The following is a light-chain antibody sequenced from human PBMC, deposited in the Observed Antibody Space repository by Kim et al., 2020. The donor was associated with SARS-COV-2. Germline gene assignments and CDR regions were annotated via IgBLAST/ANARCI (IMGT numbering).Light chain of an antibody. CDR2: NVN. Sequence: GQMVTIYCPGADSHVGRPFVNWYRQLPGTAPKFFIYNVNLRPSGVPDRFSGSRSGTSASLAISGLQSEDEADYYCATWDVSLNGWVFGGGTQLTVL. V-gene: IGLV1-44*01. CDR3: ATWDVSLNGWV. J-gene: IGLJ3*02. CDR1: DSHVGRPF.